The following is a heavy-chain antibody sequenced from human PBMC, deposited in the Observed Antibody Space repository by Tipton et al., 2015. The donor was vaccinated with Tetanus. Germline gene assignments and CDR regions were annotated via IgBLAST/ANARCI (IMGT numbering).Heavy chain of an antibody. CDR3: ARGSRGSYFLRLAVYFDY. CDR1: GGSFSGYY. Sequence: TLSLTCAVYGGSFSGYYWSWIRQPPGKGLEWIGEINHSGSTNYNPSLKSRVTISVDTSKNHFSLKLSSVTAADTAVYYCARGSRGSYFLRLAVYFDYWGQGTLVTVSS. D-gene: IGHD1-26*01. J-gene: IGHJ4*02. V-gene: IGHV4-34*01. CDR2: INHSGST.